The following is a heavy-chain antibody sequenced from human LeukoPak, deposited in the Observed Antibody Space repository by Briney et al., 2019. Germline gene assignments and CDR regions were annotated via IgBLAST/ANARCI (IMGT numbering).Heavy chain of an antibody. J-gene: IGHJ5*02. CDR3: ARVALGSYNWFDP. D-gene: IGHD3-16*01. V-gene: IGHV3-74*01. CDR1: GFTFSRYW. Sequence: GGSLRVCCAASGFTFSRYWMHWVRQAPGKGLVWVSRISPDGSRTTYADSVKGRFTISRDNAKNTVYLQMNSLRAEDTAVYYCARVALGSYNWFDPWGQGTLVTVSS. CDR2: ISPDGSRT.